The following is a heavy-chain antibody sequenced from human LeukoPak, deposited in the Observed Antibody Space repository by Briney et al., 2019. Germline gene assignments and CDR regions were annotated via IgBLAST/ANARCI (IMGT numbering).Heavy chain of an antibody. CDR2: IYYSGST. D-gene: IGHD6-19*01. CDR1: GGSISSYY. J-gene: IGHJ4*02. V-gene: IGHV4-59*01. Sequence: PSETLSLTCTVSGGSISSYYWSWIRQPPGKGLEWIGYIYYSGSTNYNPSLKSRVTISVDTSKNQFSLKLSSVTPADTAVYYCARDRTRYSSGWGFDYWGQGTLVTVSS. CDR3: ARDRTRYSSGWGFDY.